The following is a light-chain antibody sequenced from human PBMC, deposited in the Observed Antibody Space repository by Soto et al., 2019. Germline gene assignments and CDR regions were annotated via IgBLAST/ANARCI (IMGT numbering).Light chain of an antibody. CDR2: AAS. J-gene: IGKJ3*01. Sequence: DIQMTQSPSSLSATVGDRVTITCRASQDISNYLAWHQQKPAKVHKLLIYAASTLQPGVPSRFSGSGSGTDFTLTISSLQPEDVATYYCQKYNGALPETFGPGTKVAIK. CDR1: QDISNY. CDR3: QKYNGALPET. V-gene: IGKV1-27*01.